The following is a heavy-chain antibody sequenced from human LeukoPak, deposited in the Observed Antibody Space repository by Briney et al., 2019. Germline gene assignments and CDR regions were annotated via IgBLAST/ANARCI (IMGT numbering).Heavy chain of an antibody. J-gene: IGHJ6*03. V-gene: IGHV4-59*01. D-gene: IGHD6-6*01. CDR2: IYYSGST. CDR1: GGSISNYY. Sequence: SETLSLTCTVSGGSISNYYWSWIRQPPGKVLEWIGYIYYSGSTNYNPSLKSRVTISVDTSKNQFSLKLSSVTAADTAVYYCARAEGGYSSSSFPLYYYYYMDVWGKGTTVTVSS. CDR3: ARAEGGYSSSSFPLYYYYYMDV.